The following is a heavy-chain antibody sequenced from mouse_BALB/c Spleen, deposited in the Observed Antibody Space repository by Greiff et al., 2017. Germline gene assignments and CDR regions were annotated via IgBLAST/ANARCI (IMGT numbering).Heavy chain of an antibody. CDR1: GFSLTSYG. CDR3: ARDRMITTGGWFAY. CDR2: IWGDGST. J-gene: IGHJ3*01. V-gene: IGHV2-6-7*01. Sequence: VHLVESGPGLVAPSQSLSITCTVSGFSLTSYGVHWVRQPPGKGLEWLGMIWGDGSTDYNSALKSRLSISKDNSKSQVFLKMNSLQTDDTARYYCARDRMITTGGWFAYWGQGTLVTVSA. D-gene: IGHD2-4*01.